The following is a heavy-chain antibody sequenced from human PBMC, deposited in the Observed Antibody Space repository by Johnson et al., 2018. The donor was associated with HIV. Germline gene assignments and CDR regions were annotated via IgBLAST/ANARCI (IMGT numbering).Heavy chain of an antibody. CDR2: ISSNGGST. V-gene: IGHV3-64*01. J-gene: IGHJ3*02. CDR3: ARAPPNVAPGAFDI. Sequence: EVQLVESGGGLVQPGGSLRLSCAASGFTFSSYAMHWVRQAPGKGLEYVSAISSNGGSTYYANSVKGRFTISRDNSKNTLYLQMGSLRAEDTAVYYCARAPPNVAPGAFDIWGQGTMVTVSS. D-gene: IGHD2-21*01. CDR1: GFTFSSYA.